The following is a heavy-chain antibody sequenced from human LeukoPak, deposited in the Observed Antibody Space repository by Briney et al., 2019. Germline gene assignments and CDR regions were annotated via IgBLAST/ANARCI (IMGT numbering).Heavy chain of an antibody. Sequence: GGSLRLSCAASGFTFSSYEMNWVRQAPGKGLEWVSYLNSGGRTLYYADSVKGRFTISRDNAKNSLYLQMNSLRAEDTAVYYCARIHNLGILAHFDYWGQGTLVTASS. D-gene: IGHD1-1*01. CDR1: GFTFSSYE. J-gene: IGHJ4*02. CDR2: LNSGGRTL. CDR3: ARIHNLGILAHFDY. V-gene: IGHV3-48*03.